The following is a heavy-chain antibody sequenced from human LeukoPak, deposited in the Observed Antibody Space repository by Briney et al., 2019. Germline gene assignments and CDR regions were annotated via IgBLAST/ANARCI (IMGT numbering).Heavy chain of an antibody. Sequence: PGGSLRLSCAASGFTFSSYAMHWVRQAPGKGLEWVSHITASGTAMFYADSVKGRFTISRDNAKNSLYLQMSNLRAEDTAVYFCARGGGLDVWGQGATVTVSS. V-gene: IGHV3-48*04. CDR2: ITASGTAM. J-gene: IGHJ6*02. D-gene: IGHD3-16*01. CDR3: ARGGGLDV. CDR1: GFTFSSYA.